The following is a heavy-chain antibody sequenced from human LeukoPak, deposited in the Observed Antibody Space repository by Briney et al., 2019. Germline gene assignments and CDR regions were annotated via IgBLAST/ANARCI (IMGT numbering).Heavy chain of an antibody. J-gene: IGHJ4*01. CDR3: AREDPMVRGIYDY. V-gene: IGHV4-59*01. Sequence: SETLSLTCTVSGDSISGYYRSWIRQPPGKGLEWIGYVSYSGTTNYNPSLKSRVTISVDTSKNQFSLKLSSVTAADTAMYYCAREDPMVRGIYDYWGHGTLVTVSS. CDR1: GDSISGYY. CDR2: VSYSGTT. D-gene: IGHD3-10*01.